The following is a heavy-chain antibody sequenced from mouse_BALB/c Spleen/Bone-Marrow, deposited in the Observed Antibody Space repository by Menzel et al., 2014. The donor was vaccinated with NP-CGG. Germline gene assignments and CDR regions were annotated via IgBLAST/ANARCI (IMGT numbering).Heavy chain of an antibody. D-gene: IGHD2-1*01. J-gene: IGHJ4*01. CDR3: ARWDGNYIYAMDH. CDR2: IDPANGNT. V-gene: IGHV14-3*02. Sequence: VQLQQPGAELVKPGASAKLSCTASGFNIKDTYMHWVKQRPEQGLEWIGRIDPANGNTKYDPKFQGKATITADTSSNTAYLQLSSLTSEDTAVYYCARWDGNYIYAMDHWGQGTSVTVSS. CDR1: GFNIKDTY.